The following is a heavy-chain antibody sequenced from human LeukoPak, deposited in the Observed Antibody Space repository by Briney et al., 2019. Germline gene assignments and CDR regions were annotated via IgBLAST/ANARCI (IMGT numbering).Heavy chain of an antibody. Sequence: SETLSLTCTVSGGSISSYYWSWIRQPPGKGLEWIGYIYYSGSTNYIPSLKSRVTISVDTSKNQFSLKLSSVTAADTAVYYCATLPATAAFGSYWGQGPLVSVPS. CDR2: IYYSGST. CDR3: ATLPATAAFGSY. V-gene: IGHV4-59*01. CDR1: GGSISSYY. J-gene: IGHJ4*02. D-gene: IGHD2-2*01.